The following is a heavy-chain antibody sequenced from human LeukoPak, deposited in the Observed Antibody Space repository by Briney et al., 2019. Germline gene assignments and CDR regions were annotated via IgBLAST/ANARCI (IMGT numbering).Heavy chain of an antibody. CDR2: VRKKPHNYMT. J-gene: IGHJ4*02. CDR3: VRGGGYLFDY. Sequence: PGGSLLLSCVGSGYILSDQYIDWVRQTPGKGLEWLGRVRKKPHNYMTEYAASVKGRFTVSRDHTFNSPFLPLNSLTVEHTAVYYCVRGGGYLFDYWGRGTLVTVSS. V-gene: IGHV3-72*01. D-gene: IGHD5-12*01. CDR1: GYILSDQY.